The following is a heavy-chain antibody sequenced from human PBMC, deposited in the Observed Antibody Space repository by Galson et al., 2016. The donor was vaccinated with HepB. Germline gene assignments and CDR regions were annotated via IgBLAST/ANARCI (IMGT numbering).Heavy chain of an antibody. CDR3: ARGGSWYGMDD. D-gene: IGHD2-15*01. CDR2: IYYSGST. CDR1: GGSISSYS. V-gene: IGHV4-59*01. Sequence: SETLSLTCSVSGGSISSYSWSWIRQPPGKVLEWIGNIYYSGSTNNSPSLKSRVTISVDTSKNQLSLKLSSVTAADTAVYHCARGGSWYGMDDWGQGTTVTVSS. J-gene: IGHJ6*02.